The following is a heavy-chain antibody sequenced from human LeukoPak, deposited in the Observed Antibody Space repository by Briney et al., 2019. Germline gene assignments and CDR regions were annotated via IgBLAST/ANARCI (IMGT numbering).Heavy chain of an antibody. CDR3: ASSGHEGYCSGGSCPDPYYYGMDV. CDR1: GGSISSYY. V-gene: IGHV4-4*07. CDR2: IYTSGST. J-gene: IGHJ6*02. D-gene: IGHD2-15*01. Sequence: SETLSLTCTVSGGSISSYYWSWIRQPAGKGLEWIGRIYTSGSTNYNPSLKSRVTMSVDTSKNQFSLKLSSVTAADTAVYYCASSGHEGYCSGGSCPDPYYYGMDVWGQGTTVTVSS.